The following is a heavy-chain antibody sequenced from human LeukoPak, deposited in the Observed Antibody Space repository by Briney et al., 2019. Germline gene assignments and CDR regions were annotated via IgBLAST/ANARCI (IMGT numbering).Heavy chain of an antibody. CDR2: VYSGGST. Sequence: GGSLRLSCTASGFSVKDIYISWVRQAPGKGLGWVSVVYSGGSTYYGESVKGRFTMSRDNSKNKMYLQMNSLRVEDTAVYYCARDHISSGWYGGFDLWGQGTLVTVSS. V-gene: IGHV3-53*01. J-gene: IGHJ5*01. CDR1: GFSVKDIY. D-gene: IGHD6-19*01. CDR3: ARDHISSGWYGGFDL.